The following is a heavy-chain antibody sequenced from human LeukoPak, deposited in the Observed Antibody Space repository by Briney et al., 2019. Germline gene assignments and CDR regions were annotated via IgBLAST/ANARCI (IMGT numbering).Heavy chain of an antibody. V-gene: IGHV4-34*01. CDR3: ARGVLGGLLWFGELSDWFDP. J-gene: IGHJ5*02. Sequence: PSETPSLTCAVYGGSFSGYYWSWIRQPPGKGLEWIGEINHSGSTNYNPSLKSRVTISVDTSKNQFSLKLSSVTAADTAVYYCARGVLGGLLWFGELSDWFDPWGQGTLVTVSS. D-gene: IGHD3-10*01. CDR1: GGSFSGYY. CDR2: INHSGST.